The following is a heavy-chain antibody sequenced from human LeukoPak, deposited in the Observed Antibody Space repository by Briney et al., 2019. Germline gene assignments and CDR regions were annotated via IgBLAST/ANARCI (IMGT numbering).Heavy chain of an antibody. V-gene: IGHV1-69*05. J-gene: IGHJ3*02. Sequence: SVKVSCKASGGTFSSYAISWVRQAPGQGLEWMGGIIPIFGTANYAQKFQGRVTITTDESTSTAYMELSSLRSEDTAVYYCARDRRGVAGAFDIWGQGTIVTVSS. CDR2: IIPIFGTA. CDR3: ARDRRGVAGAFDI. D-gene: IGHD3-10*01. CDR1: GGTFSSYA.